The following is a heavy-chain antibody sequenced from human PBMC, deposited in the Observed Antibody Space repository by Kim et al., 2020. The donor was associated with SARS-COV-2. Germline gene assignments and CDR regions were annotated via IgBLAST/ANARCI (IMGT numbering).Heavy chain of an antibody. CDR2: IHYSGTT. CDR1: GASISSYY. CDR3: VGHSTSDGH. Sequence: SETLSLTCTVSGASISSYYWNWIRQPPGKGLEWIGYIHYSGTTNYNPSPKSRVTISLDTSKNQFSLKLTTVTAADTAVFYCVGHSTSDGHWGQGILFTGS. J-gene: IGHJ4*02. V-gene: IGHV4-59*08.